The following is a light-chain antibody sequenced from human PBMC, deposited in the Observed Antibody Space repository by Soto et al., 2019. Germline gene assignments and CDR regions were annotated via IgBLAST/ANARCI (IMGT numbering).Light chain of an antibody. Sequence: QSVLTQPPSVSGAPGQRVTISCTGSSSNIGAGYDVHWYQQLPGTAPKLLIYGNSNRPSGVPDRFSGSKSGPSASMAIAGVQAEDEADYYCQSYDSSVSGSVFGGGTKLTVL. J-gene: IGLJ3*02. CDR2: GNS. V-gene: IGLV1-40*01. CDR3: QSYDSSVSGSV. CDR1: SSNIGAGYD.